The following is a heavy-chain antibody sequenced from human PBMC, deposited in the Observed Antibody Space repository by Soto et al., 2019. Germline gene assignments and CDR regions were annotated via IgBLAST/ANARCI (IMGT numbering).Heavy chain of an antibody. CDR3: AGPFSGGDFDLDV. CDR1: GYSVNSYG. J-gene: IGHJ6*01. CDR2: ISGYNGDT. D-gene: IGHD2-21*02. V-gene: IGHV1-18*01. Sequence: QVQLVQSAAEVRKPGASVKVSCRAHGYSVNSYGITWVRQAPGQGLEWMGWISGYNGDTKVAQRLQARVTMTKDTSTSTAYMELRSLRSDDTAVYYCAGPFSGGDFDLDVW.